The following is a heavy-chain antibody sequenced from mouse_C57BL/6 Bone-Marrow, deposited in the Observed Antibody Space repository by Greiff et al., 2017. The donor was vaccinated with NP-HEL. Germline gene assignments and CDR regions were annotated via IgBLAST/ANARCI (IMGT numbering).Heavy chain of an antibody. J-gene: IGHJ2*01. D-gene: IGHD1-1*01. CDR1: GYTFTSYW. CDR2: IYPGNSDT. V-gene: IGHV1-5*01. CDR3: THYYGSEDYFDY. Sequence: VQLQQSGTVLARPGASVKMSCKTSGYTFTSYWMHWVKQRPGQGLELIGAIYPGNSDTSYNQKFKGKAKLTAVTSASTAYMELSSLTNEDSAVYYCTHYYGSEDYFDYWGQGTTLTVSS.